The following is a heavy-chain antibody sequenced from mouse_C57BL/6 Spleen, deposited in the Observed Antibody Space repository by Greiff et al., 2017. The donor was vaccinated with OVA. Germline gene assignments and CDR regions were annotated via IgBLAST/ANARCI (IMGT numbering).Heavy chain of an antibody. CDR2: IYPGDGDT. CDR3: ARSPYDYDGGYAMDY. D-gene: IGHD2-4*01. J-gene: IGHJ4*01. V-gene: IGHV1-80*01. Sequence: VQLQQSGAELVKPGASVKISCKASGYAFSSYWMNWVKQRPGKGLEWIGQIYPGDGDTNYNGKFKGKATLTADKSSSTAYMQLSSLTSEDSAVYFCARSPYDYDGGYAMDYWGQGTPVTVSS. CDR1: GYAFSSYW.